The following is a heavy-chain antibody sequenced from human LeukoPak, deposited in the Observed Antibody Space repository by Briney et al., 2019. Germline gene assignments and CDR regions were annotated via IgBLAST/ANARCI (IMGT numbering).Heavy chain of an antibody. CDR3: VKAFDYHVDH. CDR2: IRYDGSNK. D-gene: IGHD4-11*01. J-gene: IGHJ4*02. V-gene: IGHV3-30*02. Sequence: PGGSLRLSCAASGFSFSSFGMHWVRQAPGKGLEWVAFIRYDGSNKSYADSVKGRFTTSRDNSKNTLYLQMNSLGAEDTAVYHCVKAFDYHVDHWGQGSLVTVSS. CDR1: GFSFSSFG.